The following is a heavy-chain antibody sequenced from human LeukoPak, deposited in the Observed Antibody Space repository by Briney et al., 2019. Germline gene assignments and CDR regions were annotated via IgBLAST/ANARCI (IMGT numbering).Heavy chain of an antibody. CDR1: GGSFSGYY. CDR3: ARAVDSSSWYYFDY. Sequence: SETLSLTCAVYGGSFSGYYWSWIRQPPGKGLEWIGEINHSGSTNYNPSLKSRVTISVDTSKNQFSLKLSSVTAADTAVYYCARAVDSSSWYYFDYWGQGTLVTVSS. D-gene: IGHD6-13*01. CDR2: INHSGST. V-gene: IGHV4-34*01. J-gene: IGHJ4*02.